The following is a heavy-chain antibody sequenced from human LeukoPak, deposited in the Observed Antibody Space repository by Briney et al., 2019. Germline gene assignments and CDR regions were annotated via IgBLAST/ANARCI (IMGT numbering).Heavy chain of an antibody. J-gene: IGHJ3*02. Sequence: SETLSLTCTVSGVSISSYYWSWIRQPPGKGLEWIGYIYYSGSTNYNPSLKSRVTISVDTSKNQFSLKLSSVTAADTAVYYCARHKLSPWFGELSFPAFDIWGQGTMVSVSS. CDR2: IYYSGST. CDR3: ARHKLSPWFGELSFPAFDI. CDR1: GVSISSYY. D-gene: IGHD3-10*01. V-gene: IGHV4-59*08.